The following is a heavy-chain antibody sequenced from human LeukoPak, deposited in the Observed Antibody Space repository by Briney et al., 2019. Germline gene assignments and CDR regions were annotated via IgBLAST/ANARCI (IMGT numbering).Heavy chain of an antibody. CDR3: ARHDSAGDSTYAFDI. D-gene: IGHD6-13*01. CDR1: GYSFTSYW. Sequence: GESLKISCKGSGYSFTSYWIGWVRQMPGKGLEWMGIIYPGDSDTRYSPSFQGQVTISADKSISTAYLQWSSLKASDTAMYYCARHDSAGDSTYAFDIWGQGTMVTVSS. CDR2: IYPGDSDT. V-gene: IGHV5-51*01. J-gene: IGHJ3*02.